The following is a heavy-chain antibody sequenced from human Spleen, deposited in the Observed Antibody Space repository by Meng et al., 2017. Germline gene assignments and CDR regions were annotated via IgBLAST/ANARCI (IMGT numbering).Heavy chain of an antibody. V-gene: IGHV4-34*01. Sequence: VHIHRWGAGLLKPWETLSLTCAVYGGTFSGYYWTWIRQSPGKGLEWIGEINHSGSTNYNPSLESRATISVDTSQNNLSLKLSSVTAADSAVYYCARVKVSRYNNSWLNWFDPWGQGTLVTVSS. CDR3: ARVKVSRYNNSWLNWFDP. CDR2: INHSGST. D-gene: IGHD6-13*01. J-gene: IGHJ5*02. CDR1: GGTFSGYY.